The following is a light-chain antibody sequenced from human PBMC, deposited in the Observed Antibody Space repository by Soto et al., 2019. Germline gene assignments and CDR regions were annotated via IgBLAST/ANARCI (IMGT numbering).Light chain of an antibody. J-gene: IGKJ4*01. CDR3: QQYARSPLT. V-gene: IGKV3-20*01. Sequence: EIVLTQSPGTLSLSPGERATLSCRASQSVTSHLAWYQQKPGQAPRLLIYGASSRATGTADRFSGSGFGTDFTLTISRLEPEDFAVYYCQQYARSPLTFGGGTKV. CDR2: GAS. CDR1: QSVTSH.